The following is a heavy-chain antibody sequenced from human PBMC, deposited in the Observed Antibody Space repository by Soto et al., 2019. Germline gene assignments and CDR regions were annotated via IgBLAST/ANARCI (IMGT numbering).Heavy chain of an antibody. J-gene: IGHJ4*02. V-gene: IGHV3-7*03. D-gene: IGHD3-10*01. CDR3: ARDWGGLGY. CDR2: IIKDGSEK. CDR1: GFTFSNYW. Sequence: EVQLVESGGGLVQPGGSLRLSCAASGFTFSNYWMTWGRQAPGKGLEWVANIIKDGSEKSYVDSVKGRFTISRDNAKNSLYLEMNSLRVEDTAVYYCARDWGGLGYWGQGTLVTVSS.